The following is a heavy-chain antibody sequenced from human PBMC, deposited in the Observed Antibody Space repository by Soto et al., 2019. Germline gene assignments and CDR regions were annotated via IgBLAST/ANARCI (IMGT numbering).Heavy chain of an antibody. CDR3: ATALAAAGSYYYYYYGMDV. J-gene: IGHJ6*02. CDR2: FDPEDGET. D-gene: IGHD6-13*01. V-gene: IGHV1-24*01. CDR1: GYTLTELS. Sequence: ASVKVSCKVSGYTLTELSMHWVRQAPGKGLEWMGGFDPEDGETIYAQKFQGRVTMTEDTSTDTAYMELSSLRSEDTDVYYCATALAAAGSYYYYYYGMDVWGQGTTVTVSS.